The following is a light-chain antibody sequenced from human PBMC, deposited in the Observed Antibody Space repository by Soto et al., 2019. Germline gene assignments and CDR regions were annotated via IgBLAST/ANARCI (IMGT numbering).Light chain of an antibody. J-gene: IGKJ1*01. Sequence: DIQMIQSPSTLSASVGDRVTITCRASQSINNWLAWYQQKPGKAPKLLIYRASSLENGVPSRFCGRGSGTEFIFTITSLQPDDFATYYCQQYSSASTFGQGTKVEI. CDR3: QQYSSAST. V-gene: IGKV1-5*03. CDR1: QSINNW. CDR2: RAS.